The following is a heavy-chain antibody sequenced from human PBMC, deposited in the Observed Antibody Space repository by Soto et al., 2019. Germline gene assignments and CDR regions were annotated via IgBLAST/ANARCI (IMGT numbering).Heavy chain of an antibody. CDR1: GFTFSEYY. J-gene: IGHJ6*02. CDR3: ARVETTMIVVVDFYGMDV. D-gene: IGHD3-22*01. V-gene: IGHV3-11*05. CDR2: ISSSSSYT. Sequence: GVLRLSCAASGFTFSEYYMSWIRQAPGKGLEWVSYISSSSSYTNYADSVKGRFTISRDNAKNSLYLQMNSLRAEDTAVYYCARVETTMIVVVDFYGMDVWGQGTTVTVSS.